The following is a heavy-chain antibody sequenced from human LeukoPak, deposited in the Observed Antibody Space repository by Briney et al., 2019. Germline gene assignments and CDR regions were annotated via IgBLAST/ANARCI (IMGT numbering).Heavy chain of an antibody. J-gene: IGHJ3*01. Sequence: GGSLRLSCAASGFTFSSYSMNWVRQAPGKGLEWVGRSRNKANSYTTEYAASVKGRFTISRDVSKDSLYLQMNSLKTEDTAVYYCARASLVVVTAKKSDAFDVWGQGTMVTVSS. V-gene: IGHV3-72*01. D-gene: IGHD2-21*02. CDR3: ARASLVVVTAKKSDAFDV. CDR2: SRNKANSYTT. CDR1: GFTFSSYS.